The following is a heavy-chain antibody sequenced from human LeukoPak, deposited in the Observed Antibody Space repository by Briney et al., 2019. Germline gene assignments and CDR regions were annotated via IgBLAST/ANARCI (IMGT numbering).Heavy chain of an antibody. J-gene: IGHJ6*02. CDR3: AREYGDSRGDYYYGMDV. Sequence: PSETLSLTCTVSGGSISSYYWSWLRQPPGKGLEWIGYIYYSGSTNYNPSLKSRVTISVDTSKNQFSLKLSSVTAADTAVYYCAREYGDSRGDYYYGMDVRGQGTTVTVSS. CDR2: IYYSGST. CDR1: GGSISSYY. V-gene: IGHV4-59*01. D-gene: IGHD4-17*01.